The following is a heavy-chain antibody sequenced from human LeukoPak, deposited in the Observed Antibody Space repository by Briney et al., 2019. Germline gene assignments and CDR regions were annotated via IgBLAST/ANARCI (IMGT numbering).Heavy chain of an antibody. J-gene: IGHJ6*03. V-gene: IGHV4-59*01. CDR2: IYYSGST. CDR1: GGSISSYY. CDR3: ARVPRSYYYYYYMDV. Sequence: ASETLSLTCTLSGGSISSYYWSWIRQPPGKGLEWIGYIYYSGSTNYNPSLKSRVTISVDTSKNQFSLKLSSVTAADTAVYYCARVPRSYYYYYYMDVWGKGTTVTVSS.